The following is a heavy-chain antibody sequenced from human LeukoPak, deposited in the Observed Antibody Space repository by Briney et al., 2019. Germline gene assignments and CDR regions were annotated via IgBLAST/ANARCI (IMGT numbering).Heavy chain of an antibody. J-gene: IGHJ4*02. D-gene: IGHD4-11*01. CDR3: ARGRSDDYSNSKYYFDY. CDR2: INTNTGNP. Sequence: GASVKVSCKASGYTFTTYAINWVRQAPGQGLEWMGWINTNTGNPTYAQGLTGRFVFSLDTSVSTAYLQISGLKAEDTAVYYCARGRSDDYSNSKYYFDYWGQGTLVTVSS. V-gene: IGHV7-4-1*02. CDR1: GYTFTTYA.